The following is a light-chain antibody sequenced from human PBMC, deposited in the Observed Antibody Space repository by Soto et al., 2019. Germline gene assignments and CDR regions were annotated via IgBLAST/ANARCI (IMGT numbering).Light chain of an antibody. J-gene: IGKJ1*01. CDR2: AAS. CDR3: LQYHSFPRT. Sequence: DIQMTQSPSSLSASVGDRVTITCRASQGIRNDLTWYQQKAGNAPKHLISAASTLQSGVPSRFSGSGSGTEFTLTISSLQPEDFATYYCLQYHSFPRTFGQGTKVEIK. V-gene: IGKV1-17*01. CDR1: QGIRND.